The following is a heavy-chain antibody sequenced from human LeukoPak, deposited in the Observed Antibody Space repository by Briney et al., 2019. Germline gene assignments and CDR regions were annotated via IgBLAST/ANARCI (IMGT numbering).Heavy chain of an antibody. Sequence: GGSLRLSCAASGFTFSSYSMNWVRQAPGKGLEWVSSISSSSSYIYYADSVKGRFTISRDNAKNSLYLQMNSLRAEDTAVYYCARGHPAAGYWFDPWGQGTLVTVSS. CDR3: ARGHPAAGYWFDP. V-gene: IGHV3-21*01. J-gene: IGHJ5*02. CDR1: GFTFSSYS. CDR2: ISSSSSYI. D-gene: IGHD6-13*01.